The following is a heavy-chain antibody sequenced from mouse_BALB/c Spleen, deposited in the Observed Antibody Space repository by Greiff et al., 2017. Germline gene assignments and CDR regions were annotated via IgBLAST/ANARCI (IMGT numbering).Heavy chain of an antibody. D-gene: IGHD2-14*01. CDR3: ARDGTTGAAMDY. CDR1: GYTFTSYW. J-gene: IGHJ4*01. Sequence: AQLQQSGAELAKPGASVKMSCKASGYTFTSYWMHWVKQRPGQGLEWIGYINPSTGYTEYNQKFKDKATLTADKSSSTAYMQLKSLTSEDSAVYYCARDGTTGAAMDYWGQGTSVTVSS. V-gene: IGHV1-7*01. CDR2: INPSTGYT.